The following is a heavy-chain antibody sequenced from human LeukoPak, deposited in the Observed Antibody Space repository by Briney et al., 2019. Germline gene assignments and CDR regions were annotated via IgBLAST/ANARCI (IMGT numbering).Heavy chain of an antibody. J-gene: IGHJ4*02. CDR3: ARELDYGDYYYFDY. D-gene: IGHD4-17*01. Sequence: ASVTVSFTASGYTFTIYGISWVRQAPGQGQEWMGWISAYNGNTNYTQKLQGRVPITTDTSTSTAYMELRSLRSDDTAVYYCARELDYGDYYYFDYWGQGTLVTVSS. CDR1: GYTFTIYG. CDR2: ISAYNGNT. V-gene: IGHV1-18*01.